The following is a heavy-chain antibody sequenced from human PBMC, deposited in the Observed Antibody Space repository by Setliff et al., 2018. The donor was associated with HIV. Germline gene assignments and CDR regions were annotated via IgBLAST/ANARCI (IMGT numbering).Heavy chain of an antibody. CDR3: AREGSNPFRYFFDF. CDR2: INPKSGGT. CDR1: GYTFDVFS. Sequence: ASVKVSCKTSGYTFDVFSIHWVRQAPGQGPEWMGWINPKSGGTKYAQRFQGRVAMTRDTSTRTVYMDLTRLRSDDTAVYYCAREGSNPFRYFFDFWGQGALVTV. J-gene: IGHJ4*02. D-gene: IGHD4-4*01. V-gene: IGHV1-2*02.